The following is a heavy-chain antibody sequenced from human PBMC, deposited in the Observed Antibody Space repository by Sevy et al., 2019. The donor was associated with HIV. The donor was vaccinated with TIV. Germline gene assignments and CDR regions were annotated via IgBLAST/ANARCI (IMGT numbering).Heavy chain of an antibody. D-gene: IGHD3-22*01. CDR3: AGARYDSSGSFDAFDV. J-gene: IGHJ3*01. CDR2: IYGSGVAP. Sequence: GGSLRLSCKPSGFTFVTYAMNWVRQFPGKGLEWVSTIYGSGVAPYYADSVKGRFTISRNNSKTTLYLQMNSLRTEDTALYYCAGARYDSSGSFDAFDVWGQGTMVTVSS. V-gene: IGHV3-23*01. CDR1: GFTFVTYA.